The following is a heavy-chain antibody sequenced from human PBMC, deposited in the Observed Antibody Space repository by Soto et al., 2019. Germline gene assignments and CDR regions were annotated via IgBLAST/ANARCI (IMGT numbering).Heavy chain of an antibody. CDR3: AKEGGIAARLDY. D-gene: IGHD6-6*01. V-gene: IGHV3-30*18. Sequence: GGSLRLSCAASGFTFSSYGMHWVRQAPGKGLEWVAVISYDGSNKYYADSVKGRFTISRDNSKNTLYLQMNSLRAEDTAVYYCAKEGGIAARLDYWGQGTLVTVSS. CDR1: GFTFSSYG. CDR2: ISYDGSNK. J-gene: IGHJ4*02.